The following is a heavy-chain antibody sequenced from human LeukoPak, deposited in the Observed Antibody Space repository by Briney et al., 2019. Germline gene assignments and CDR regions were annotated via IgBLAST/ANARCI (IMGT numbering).Heavy chain of an antibody. CDR2: IIPIFGTA. V-gene: IGHV1-69*01. D-gene: IGHD6-13*01. CDR1: GGTFSSYA. Sequence: VKASCKPSGGTFSSYAISWGRQAPGHGLECMGGIIPIFGTATSAQKFQGRVTITADASTITTYMVRSSLRSVDTAVYYCARQLDHAFDIWGQGTMVTVSS. CDR3: ARQLDHAFDI. J-gene: IGHJ3*02.